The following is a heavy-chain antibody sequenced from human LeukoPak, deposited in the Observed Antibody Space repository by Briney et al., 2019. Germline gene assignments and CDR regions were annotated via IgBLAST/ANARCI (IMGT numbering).Heavy chain of an antibody. D-gene: IGHD5-24*01. CDR3: ARDGVATIATDYYYYGMDV. Sequence: GGSLRLSCAASGFTVSSNYMSWVRQAPGKGLEWVSVIYSGGSTYYADSVKGRFTISRDNSKNTLYLQMNSLRAEDTAVYYCARDGVATIATDYYYYGMDVWGQGTTVTVSS. CDR1: GFTVSSNY. CDR2: IYSGGST. J-gene: IGHJ6*02. V-gene: IGHV3-53*01.